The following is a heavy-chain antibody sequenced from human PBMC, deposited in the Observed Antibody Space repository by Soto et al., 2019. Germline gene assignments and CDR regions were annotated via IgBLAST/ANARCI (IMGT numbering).Heavy chain of an antibody. J-gene: IGHJ4*02. CDR2: IYSGGST. CDR3: ARGGLTVTTPFDY. V-gene: IGHV3-53*02. CDR1: GFTVSSNY. Sequence: EVQLVETGGGLIQPGGSLRLSCAASGFTVSSNYMSWVRQAPGKGLEWVSVIYSGGSTYYADSVKGRFTISRDNSKNTLYLQMNSLRAEDTAVYYCARGGLTVTTPFDYWGQGTLVTVSS. D-gene: IGHD4-4*01.